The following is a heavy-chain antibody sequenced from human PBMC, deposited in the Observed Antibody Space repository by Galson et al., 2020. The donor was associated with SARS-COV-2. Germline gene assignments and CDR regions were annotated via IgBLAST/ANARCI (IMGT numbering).Heavy chain of an antibody. J-gene: IGHJ6*03. CDR2: INPNSGGT. V-gene: IGHV1-2*02. CDR1: GFFFTGYY. CDR3: ARSDTYYYYMDV. Sequence: ASVKVSCKASGFFFTGYYIHWVRQVPGQGLEWMGWINPNSGGTKFAQKFQGRIILNRDTSINTAYMELSRLRSDDTAVYFCARSDTYYYYMDVWGKGTTATVSS.